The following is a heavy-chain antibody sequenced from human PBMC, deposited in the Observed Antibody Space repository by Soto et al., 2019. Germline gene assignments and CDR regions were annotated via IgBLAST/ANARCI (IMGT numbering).Heavy chain of an antibody. CDR2: INHSGST. J-gene: IGHJ6*02. D-gene: IGHD3-22*01. CDR1: GWSFSGYY. Sequence: SKTLSLTCAVYGWSFSGYYWSWLRQPPGQGLEWIGEINHSGSTNYNPSLKSRVTISVDTAKNQFSLKLSSVTAADTAVYYWARGRTGSTGYCDYYYYGMDVWGQGTTVTVSS. V-gene: IGHV4-34*01. CDR3: ARGRTGSTGYCDYYYYGMDV.